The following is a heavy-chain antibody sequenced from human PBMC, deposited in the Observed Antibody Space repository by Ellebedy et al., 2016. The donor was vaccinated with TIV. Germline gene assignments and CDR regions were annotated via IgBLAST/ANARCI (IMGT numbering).Heavy chain of an antibody. CDR1: GYTFTSYA. Sequence: SVKVSXXASGYTFTSYAMHWVRQAPGQGLEWMGGIIPIFGTANYAQKFQGRVTITADKSTSTAYMELSSLRSEDTAVYYCARGGSSGPWPLDYWGQGTLVTVSS. J-gene: IGHJ4*02. D-gene: IGHD2-15*01. V-gene: IGHV1-69*06. CDR2: IIPIFGTA. CDR3: ARGGSSGPWPLDY.